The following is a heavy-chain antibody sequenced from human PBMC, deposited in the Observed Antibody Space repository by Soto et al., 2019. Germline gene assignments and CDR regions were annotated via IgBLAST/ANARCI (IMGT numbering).Heavy chain of an antibody. V-gene: IGHV4-59*01. Sequence: SETLSLTCTVSGGSISSYYWSWIRQPPGKGLEWIGYIYYSGSTNYNPSLKSRVTISVDTSKNQFSLKLSSVTAADTAVYYCARECVEYSGYDYAFDIWGQGTMVTVSS. CDR2: IYYSGST. J-gene: IGHJ3*02. CDR3: ARECVEYSGYDYAFDI. CDR1: GGSISSYY. D-gene: IGHD5-12*01.